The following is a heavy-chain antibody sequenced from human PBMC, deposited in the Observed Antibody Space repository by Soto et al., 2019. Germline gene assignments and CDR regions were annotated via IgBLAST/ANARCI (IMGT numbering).Heavy chain of an antibody. CDR1: GFTFNTYD. V-gene: IGHV3-21*01. J-gene: IGHJ5*02. CDR3: VRSGTARLLRPSWFDT. Sequence: EVQLVESGGGLVKPGGSLRLSCAASGFTFNTYDMNWVRQAPGKGLEWVSSITTSSAYIYYADSQKGRITISRDNAKNSLFLQMNSLRAEDTAVYYCVRSGTARLLRPSWFDTWGQGTLVTVSS. D-gene: IGHD2-21*01. CDR2: ITTSSAYI.